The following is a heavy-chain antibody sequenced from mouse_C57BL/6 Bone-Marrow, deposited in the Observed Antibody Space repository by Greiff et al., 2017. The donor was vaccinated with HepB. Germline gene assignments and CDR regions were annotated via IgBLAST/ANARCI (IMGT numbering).Heavy chain of an antibody. D-gene: IGHD4-1*01. CDR2: IYPRDGST. J-gene: IGHJ3*01. Sequence: QVQLQQSDAELVKPGASVKISCTVSGYTFTDHTIHWVKQRPEQGLEWIGYIYPRDGSTKYNEKFKGKATLTADKSSSTAYMQLNSLTSEDSAVYFCAGRDWDGCWFAYWGQGTPVTVSA. CDR3: AGRDWDGCWFAY. CDR1: GYTFTDHT. V-gene: IGHV1-78*01.